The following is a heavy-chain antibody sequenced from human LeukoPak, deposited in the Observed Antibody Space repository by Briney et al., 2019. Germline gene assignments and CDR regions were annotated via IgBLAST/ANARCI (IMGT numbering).Heavy chain of an antibody. CDR1: GGSFSGYY. D-gene: IGHD1-26*01. CDR2: INHSGST. Sequence: SETLSLTCAVYGGSFSGYYWSWIRQPPGKGLEWIGEINHSGSTNYNPSLKSRVTISVDTSKNQFSLKLSSVTAADMAVYYCARGRGGSKTSYYYYGMDVWGQGTTVTVSS. CDR3: ARGRGGSKTSYYYYGMDV. J-gene: IGHJ6*02. V-gene: IGHV4-34*01.